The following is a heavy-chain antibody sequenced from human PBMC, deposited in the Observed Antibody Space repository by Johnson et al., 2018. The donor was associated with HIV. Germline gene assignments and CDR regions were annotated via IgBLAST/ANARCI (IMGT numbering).Heavy chain of an antibody. CDR1: GFTFSTYA. D-gene: IGHD2-2*01. J-gene: IGHJ3*02. Sequence: QVQLVESGGGVVQPGRSLRLSCAASGFTFSTYAMHWVRQAPGKGLEWVALISFDGSNKYYVDSVKGRFSISRDNSKNTLYLEMNSLRAGDTAVYYCARDPYGYCSSSSCQGSAFDIWGQGTMVTVSS. V-gene: IGHV3-30-3*01. CDR3: ARDPYGYCSSSSCQGSAFDI. CDR2: ISFDGSNK.